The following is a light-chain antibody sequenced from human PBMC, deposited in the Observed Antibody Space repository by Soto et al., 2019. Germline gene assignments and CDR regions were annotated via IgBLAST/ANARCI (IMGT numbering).Light chain of an antibody. CDR3: QQYGSSPLT. CDR2: GAS. Sequence: IVLTQSPGTLSLSPGERATLSCRASQSVSNNYLAWYQQKPGQAPRLLIYGASYRATGIPDRFSGSGSGTDFTLTISRLEPEDSAVYYCQQYGSSPLTFGGGTKVDIK. V-gene: IGKV3-20*01. CDR1: QSVSNNY. J-gene: IGKJ4*01.